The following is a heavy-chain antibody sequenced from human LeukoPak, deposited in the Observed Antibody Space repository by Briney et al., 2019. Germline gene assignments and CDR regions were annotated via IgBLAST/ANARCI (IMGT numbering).Heavy chain of an antibody. CDR2: IYYSGST. CDR3: ARGVPAATLDY. Sequence: PSETLSLTCTVSGGSISSGDHYWSWIRQPPGKGLEYIGYIYYSGSTYYNPSLKSRVTISVDTSKNQFSLKLSFVTAADTAVYYCARGVPAATLDYWGQGTLVTVSS. CDR1: GGSISSGDHY. V-gene: IGHV4-30-4*08. J-gene: IGHJ4*02. D-gene: IGHD2-15*01.